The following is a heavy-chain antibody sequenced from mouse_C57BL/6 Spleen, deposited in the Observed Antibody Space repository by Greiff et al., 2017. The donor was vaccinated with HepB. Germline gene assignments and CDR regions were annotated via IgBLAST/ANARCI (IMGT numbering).Heavy chain of an antibody. CDR2: IHPNSGSN. D-gene: IGHD3-1*01. CDR1: GYTFTSYW. CDR3: ARGGLPYYFDY. Sequence: VQLQQPGAELVKPGASVKLSCKASGYTFTSYWMHWVKQRPGQGLEWIGMIHPNSGSNKYNEKFKSKATLTVDKSSSTAYMQLSSLTSEDSAVYYCARGGLPYYFDYWGQGTTLTVSS. V-gene: IGHV1-64*01. J-gene: IGHJ2*01.